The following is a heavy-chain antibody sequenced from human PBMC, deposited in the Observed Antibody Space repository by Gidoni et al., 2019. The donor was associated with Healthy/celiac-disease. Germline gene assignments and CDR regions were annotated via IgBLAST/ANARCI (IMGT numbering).Heavy chain of an antibody. J-gene: IGHJ4*02. CDR2: ISSNGGST. D-gene: IGHD6-19*01. Sequence: EVQLVESGGGLVQPGGSLRLSCSASGFTFSSYAMHWVRQAPGKGLEYVSAISSNGGSTYYADSVKGRFTISRDNSKNTLYLQMSSLRAEDTAVYYCVIGGYSSGWYGFDYWGQGTLVTVSS. V-gene: IGHV3-64D*06. CDR3: VIGGYSSGWYGFDY. CDR1: GFTFSSYA.